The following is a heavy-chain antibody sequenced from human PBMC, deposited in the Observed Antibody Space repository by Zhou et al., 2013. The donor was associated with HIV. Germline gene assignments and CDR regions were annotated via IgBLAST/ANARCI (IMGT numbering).Heavy chain of an antibody. CDR2: LSTFNGNT. J-gene: IGHJ4*02. D-gene: IGHD3-10*01. V-gene: IGHV1-18*01. CDR3: ARARYYYGSGSYYPFDY. Sequence: QVQLVQSGAEVKKPGASVKVSCKASGYTFTSYGISWVRQAPGQGLEWMGWLSTFNGNTNYAQKLQGRVTMTTDTSTSTAYMELSRLRSDDTAVYYCARARYYYGSGSYYPFDYWGQGTLVTVSS. CDR1: GYTFTSYG.